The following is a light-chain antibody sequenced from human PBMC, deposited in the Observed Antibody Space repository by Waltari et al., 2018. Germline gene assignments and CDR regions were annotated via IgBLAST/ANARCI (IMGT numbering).Light chain of an antibody. V-gene: IGKV1-27*01. CDR3: QKYDSVPFT. CDR2: AAS. J-gene: IGKJ3*01. Sequence: DIQMTQSPSSLSASVGDRVTITCLASQGISNYLAWYQQTPGKVPKLLIYAASTLQSGVPSRFRGSGSGTDFTLTISSLQPEDVATYYCQKYDSVPFTFGPGTKVDI. CDR1: QGISNY.